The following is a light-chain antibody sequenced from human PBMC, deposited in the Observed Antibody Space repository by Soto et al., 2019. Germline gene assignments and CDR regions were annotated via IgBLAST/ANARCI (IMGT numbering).Light chain of an antibody. V-gene: IGKV3-11*01. Sequence: EIMVTQSPATPFVFPGERAPLSCRASQSVSSNLAWYQQKPGQAPRLLIYDASNRATGIPARFSGSGSGTDFTLTISSLEPEDFAVYYCQQRSTSFGQGTRLEIK. CDR3: QQRSTS. CDR1: QSVSSN. J-gene: IGKJ5*01. CDR2: DAS.